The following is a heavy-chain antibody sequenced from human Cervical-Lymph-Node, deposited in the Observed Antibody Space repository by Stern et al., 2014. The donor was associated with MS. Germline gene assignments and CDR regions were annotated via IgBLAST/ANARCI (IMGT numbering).Heavy chain of an antibody. Sequence: VHLVESGAEVKNPGSSVKVSCKASGGTFSSYALSWVRQAPGQGLEWMGGIIPIFGTANYAQKFQGRVTITADESTSTAYMELSSLRSEDTAVYYCARGELKEGLVRGMDVWGQGTTGTVSS. J-gene: IGHJ6*02. D-gene: IGHD1-26*01. CDR3: ARGELKEGLVRGMDV. CDR2: IIPIFGTA. V-gene: IGHV1-69*01. CDR1: GGTFSSYA.